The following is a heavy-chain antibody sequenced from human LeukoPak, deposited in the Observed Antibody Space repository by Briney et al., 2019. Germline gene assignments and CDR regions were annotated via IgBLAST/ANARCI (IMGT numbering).Heavy chain of an antibody. CDR3: SWTAVEYSSSSGYYYYMDV. V-gene: IGHV4-59*01. CDR2: IYYSGST. CDR1: GGFISSYY. Sequence: SETLSLTCTVSGGFISSYYWSWIRQPPGKGLEWIGYIYYSGSTNYNPSLKSRVTISVDTSKNQLSLKLSSVTAAVTCESCCSWTAVEYSSSSGYYYYMDVWGEGTTVTVSS. J-gene: IGHJ6*03. D-gene: IGHD6-6*01.